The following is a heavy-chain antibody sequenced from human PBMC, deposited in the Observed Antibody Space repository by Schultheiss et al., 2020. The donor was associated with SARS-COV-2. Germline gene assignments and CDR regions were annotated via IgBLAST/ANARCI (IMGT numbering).Heavy chain of an antibody. J-gene: IGHJ6*03. CDR1: GGSISSYY. Sequence: GSLRLSCTVSGGSISSYYWSWIRQPAGKGLEWIGRIYTSGSTNYNPSLKSRVTISVDTSKNQFSLKLSSVTAADTAVYYCARDHCSSTSCYIARYYYYYMDVWGKGTTVTVSS. CDR2: IYTSGST. D-gene: IGHD2-2*02. CDR3: ARDHCSSTSCYIARYYYYYMDV. V-gene: IGHV4-4*07.